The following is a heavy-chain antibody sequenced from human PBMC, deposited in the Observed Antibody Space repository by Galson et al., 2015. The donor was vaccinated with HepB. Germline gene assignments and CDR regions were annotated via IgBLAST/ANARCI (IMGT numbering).Heavy chain of an antibody. J-gene: IGHJ4*02. CDR3: AVKISRRTSDY. CDR2: IGSSGTI. CDR1: GFTISDYG. V-gene: IGHV3-23*01. D-gene: IGHD1-1*01. Sequence: SLRLSCAASGFTISDYGIDWVRLPPGKGLEWVSGIGSSGTIYYTDSVTGSFPISSDNSKNTVYLQMDSLSAEDTAQYYCAVKISRRTSDYWGQGTLVTVSS.